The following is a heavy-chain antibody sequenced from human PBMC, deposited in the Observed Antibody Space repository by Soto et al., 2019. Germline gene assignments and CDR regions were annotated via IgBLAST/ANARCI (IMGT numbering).Heavy chain of an antibody. V-gene: IGHV3-21*01. Sequence: EVQLVESGGGLVKPGGSLRLSCTASGFTFSTYSMNWVRQAPGKGLEWVSSISTSSAYIYYADSVKGRFTISRDNAKNSPYLQMNSLRAEDTAVYYCAREEVAVANVDYWGQGTVVTVSS. CDR3: AREEVAVANVDY. CDR1: GFTFSTYS. CDR2: ISTSSAYI. J-gene: IGHJ4*02. D-gene: IGHD6-19*01.